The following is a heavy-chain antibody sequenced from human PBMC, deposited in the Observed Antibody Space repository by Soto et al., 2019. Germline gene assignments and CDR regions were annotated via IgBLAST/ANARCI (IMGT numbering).Heavy chain of an antibody. CDR3: AREARYYKSSCPDD. CDR1: GYTFTSNG. Sequence: SVKVSCKASGYTFTSNGISWVRQAPGQGLEWMGWISGYNGNTNYAQNLQGRVTMTTDTSTSTAYMELRSLRSDDTAVYYCAREARYYKSSCPDDWGQGTLVTVAS. D-gene: IGHD3-22*01. CDR2: ISGYNGNT. V-gene: IGHV1-18*01. J-gene: IGHJ4*02.